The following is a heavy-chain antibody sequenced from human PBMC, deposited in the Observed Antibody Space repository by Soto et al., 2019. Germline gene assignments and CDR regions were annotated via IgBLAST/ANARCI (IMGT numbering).Heavy chain of an antibody. V-gene: IGHV3-11*05. Sequence: GGSLRLSCAVSGFTFSGNYMSWIRQTPGKGLEWVSYISPTITDTGGDTKYADSVRGRFTMSRDNSKKTLYLQMNSLRVEDSALYYCARGSTDSYPGSRIFDFWGRGTLVTVSS. CDR3: ARGSTDSYPGSRIFDF. CDR2: ITDTGGDT. D-gene: IGHD3-10*01. CDR1: GFTFSGNY. J-gene: IGHJ4*02.